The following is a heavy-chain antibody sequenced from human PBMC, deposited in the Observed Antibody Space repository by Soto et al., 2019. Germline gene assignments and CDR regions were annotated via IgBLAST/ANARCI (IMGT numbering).Heavy chain of an antibody. V-gene: IGHV1-2*02. CDR3: AKGGGVGVAGSAAFDM. Sequence: QLHLVQSGAVVKKPGASVTVSCSASGYPVTAYYMHWVRQAPGRGLEWMGGIHPATGAAKYTQTFQGRGNRARDTSKSTVFLEPSGLTSEDTAGFYWAKGGGVGVAGSAAFDMWGQGTLVTVSS. CDR2: IHPATGAA. D-gene: IGHD3-3*01. CDR1: GYPVTAYY. J-gene: IGHJ3*02.